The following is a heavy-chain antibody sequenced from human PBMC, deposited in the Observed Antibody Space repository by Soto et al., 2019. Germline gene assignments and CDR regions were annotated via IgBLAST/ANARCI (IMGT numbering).Heavy chain of an antibody. CDR2: TYYRSKWYN. V-gene: IGHV6-1*01. J-gene: IGHJ5*02. CDR1: GGSVSSNSAA. D-gene: IGHD6-13*01. CDR3: ARDHSSLMDWFDP. Sequence: PSQTLPLTWGISGGSVSSNSAALNWINESPSRCLEWLGRTYYRSKWYNDYAVSVKSRITINPDTSKNQFSLQLNSVTPEDTAVYYCARDHSSLMDWFDPWGQGTLVTVSS.